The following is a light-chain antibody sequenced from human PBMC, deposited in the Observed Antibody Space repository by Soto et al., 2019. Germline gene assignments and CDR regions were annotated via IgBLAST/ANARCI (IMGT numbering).Light chain of an antibody. J-gene: IGKJ5*01. Sequence: DIQMTQSPSTLSASVGDRVTVTCRASQTTGSWLAWYQQKPGKAPKLLIHKASSLQSGVPSRFSGSGSGTDFTLTISSLHPDDSATYFCQQLNSYPQTFGQGTRLEIK. CDR3: QQLNSYPQT. CDR2: KAS. V-gene: IGKV1-5*03. CDR1: QTTGSW.